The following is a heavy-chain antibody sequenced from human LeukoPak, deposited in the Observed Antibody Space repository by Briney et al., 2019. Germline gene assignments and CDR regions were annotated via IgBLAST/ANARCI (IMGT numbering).Heavy chain of an antibody. CDR3: ARGLDYYDSSGYYYYFDY. Sequence: SETLSLTCAVYGGSFSGYYWSWIRQHPGKGLEWIGYIYYSGSTYYNPSLKSRVTISVDTSKNQFSLKLSSVTAADTAVYYCARGLDYYDSSGYYYYFDYWGQGTLVTVSS. D-gene: IGHD3-22*01. V-gene: IGHV4-31*11. J-gene: IGHJ4*02. CDR1: GGSFSGYY. CDR2: IYYSGST.